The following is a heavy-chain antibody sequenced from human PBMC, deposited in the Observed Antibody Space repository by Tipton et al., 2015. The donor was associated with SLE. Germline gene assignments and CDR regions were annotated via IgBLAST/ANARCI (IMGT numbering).Heavy chain of an antibody. CDR2: ISTYNGNT. Sequence: QSGPEVKKPGASVRVSCKASGYTFTTYGISWVRQAPGQGLEWMGWISTYNGNTNYAQKLQGRVTMTSDTSTSTAYMEQRSLRSDDTAIYYCARVRVDTAMGVFDFWGQGTLVTVSS. V-gene: IGHV1-18*01. D-gene: IGHD5-18*01. CDR3: ARVRVDTAMGVFDF. CDR1: GYTFTTYG. J-gene: IGHJ4*02.